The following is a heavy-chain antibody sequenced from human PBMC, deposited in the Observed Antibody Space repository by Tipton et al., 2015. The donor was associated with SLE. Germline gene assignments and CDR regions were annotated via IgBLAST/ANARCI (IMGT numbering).Heavy chain of an antibody. Sequence: SLRLSCAASGFTFSSYAMHWVRQAPGKGLEWVAVISYDGSNKYYADSVKGRFTISRDNAKNSLYLQMNSLRVEDTAVYYCARDGKSIAARHYFDYWGQGTLVTVSS. CDR1: GFTFSSYA. D-gene: IGHD6-6*01. V-gene: IGHV3-30*04. CDR3: ARDGKSIAARHYFDY. J-gene: IGHJ4*02. CDR2: ISYDGSNK.